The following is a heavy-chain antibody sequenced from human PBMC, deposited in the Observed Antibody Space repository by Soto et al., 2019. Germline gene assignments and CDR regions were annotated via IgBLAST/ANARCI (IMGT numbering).Heavy chain of an antibody. CDR1: GFTFSSYS. D-gene: IGHD3-10*01. V-gene: IGHV3-21*01. Sequence: PGGSLSLSCAASGFTFSSYSMNWVRQAPGKGLEWVSSISSSSSYIYYADSVKGRFTISRDNAKNSLYLQMNSLRAEDTAVYYCARDPHYYYGWAYYYMDVWGKGTTVTVSS. J-gene: IGHJ6*03. CDR3: ARDPHYYYGWAYYYMDV. CDR2: ISSSSSYI.